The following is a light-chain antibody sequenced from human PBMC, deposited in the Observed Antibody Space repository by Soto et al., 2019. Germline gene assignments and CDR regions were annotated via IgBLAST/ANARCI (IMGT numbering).Light chain of an antibody. CDR3: QQYDNLPLT. J-gene: IGKJ4*01. Sequence: DSQMTQSPSSVSASVGDRVTITFQASQDINSYLIWYQLKPGKAPKLLIYDASNLETGVPSRFSGSGYGTDFTFTTSSLQPEDVATYSCQQYDNLPLTFGGGTKVDIK. V-gene: IGKV1-33*01. CDR1: QDINSY. CDR2: DAS.